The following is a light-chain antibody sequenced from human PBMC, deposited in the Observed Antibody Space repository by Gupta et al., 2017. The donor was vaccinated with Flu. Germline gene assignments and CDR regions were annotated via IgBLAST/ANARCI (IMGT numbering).Light chain of an antibody. V-gene: IGKV1-39*01. J-gene: IGKJ2*01. CDR2: AAS. CDR3: QQRYSTPRT. CDR1: QSISSY. Sequence: DIQMTQSPSSLSASVGDRVTITCRASQSISSYLNWYQQKPGKAPKLLIYAASSLQSGVPSRCSGSGSGTDFSPTISSLQPEEFATYYCQQRYSTPRTFGQGTKLEIK.